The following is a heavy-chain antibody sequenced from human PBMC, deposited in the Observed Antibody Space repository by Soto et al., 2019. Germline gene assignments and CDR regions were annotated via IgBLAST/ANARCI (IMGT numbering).Heavy chain of an antibody. CDR3: ASGEGATITVY. CDR2: IIPILGIA. J-gene: IGHJ4*02. V-gene: IGHV1-69*02. Sequence: QVQLVQSGAEVKKPGSSVKVSCKASGGTFSSYTISWVRQAPGQGLEWMGRIIPILGIANYAQKFQGRVTITANKSTSTAYMELSSLRSEDTAVYYCASGEGATITVYWGQGTLVTVSS. D-gene: IGHD5-12*01. CDR1: GGTFSSYT.